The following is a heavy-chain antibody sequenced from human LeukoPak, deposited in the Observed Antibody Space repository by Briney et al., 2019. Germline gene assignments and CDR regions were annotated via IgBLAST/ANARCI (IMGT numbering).Heavy chain of an antibody. J-gene: IGHJ3*02. Sequence: NPSQTLSLTWTVSGXSIGSGGHYWSWIRQHPGKGLEWIGYIYYSGSTYYNPSLKSRVTISVDTSKNQFSLKLSSVTAADTAVYYCARDPRHYGDYGSVAFDIWGQGTMVTVSS. CDR3: ARDPRHYGDYGSVAFDI. CDR1: GXSIGSGGHY. V-gene: IGHV4-31*02. CDR2: IYYSGST. D-gene: IGHD4-17*01.